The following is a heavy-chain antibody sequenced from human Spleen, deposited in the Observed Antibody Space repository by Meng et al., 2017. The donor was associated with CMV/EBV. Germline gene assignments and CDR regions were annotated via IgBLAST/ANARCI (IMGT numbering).Heavy chain of an antibody. CDR3: ARGYRDGYKYWYFAL. CDR2: INHSGST. J-gene: IGHJ2*01. CDR1: GGSFSGYY. Sequence: GSLRLSCAVYGGSFSGYYWSWIRQPPGKGLEWVGEINHSGSTNYNPSLKSRVTISVDKSKNHFSLKLRSVTAADTAVYYCARGYRDGYKYWYFALWGRGTLVTVSS. V-gene: IGHV4-34*01. D-gene: IGHD5-24*01.